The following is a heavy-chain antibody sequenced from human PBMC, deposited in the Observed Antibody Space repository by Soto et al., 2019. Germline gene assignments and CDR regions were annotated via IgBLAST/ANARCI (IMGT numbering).Heavy chain of an antibody. J-gene: IGHJ2*01. V-gene: IGHV4-34*01. CDR3: ARESHDILTGPPWVWYFDI. CDR2: INDRGSI. Sequence: QVQLQQWGAGPLRPLETLSLTCGVSGGSFSGYYWAWIRQSPGKGLEWIGEINDRGSINYNPSLKSRVRISVDTSKNPYSLTLRSVTAADTAVYYCARESHDILTGPPWVWYFDIWGRGTLVTVSS. D-gene: IGHD3-9*01. CDR1: GGSFSGYY.